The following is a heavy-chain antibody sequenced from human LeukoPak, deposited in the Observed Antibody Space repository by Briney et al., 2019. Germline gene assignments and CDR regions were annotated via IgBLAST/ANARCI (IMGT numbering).Heavy chain of an antibody. V-gene: IGHV3-11*05. Sequence: GGSLRLSCAASGFTFSDYYMSCIRQAPGKGLEWVSYISSSSSYTNYADSVKGRFTISRDNAKNSLYLQMNSLRAEDTAVYYCARGAVTVAGPAEYFQHWGQGTLVTVSS. CDR3: ARGAVTVAGPAEYFQH. D-gene: IGHD6-19*01. CDR2: ISSSSSYT. J-gene: IGHJ1*01. CDR1: GFTFSDYY.